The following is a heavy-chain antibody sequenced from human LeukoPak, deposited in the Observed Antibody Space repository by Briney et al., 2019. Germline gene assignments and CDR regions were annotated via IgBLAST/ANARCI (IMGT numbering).Heavy chain of an antibody. V-gene: IGHV3-21*01. CDR2: ISSSSSYI. Sequence: GGSLRLSCAASGFTFSSYSMTWVRQAPGKGLEWASSISSSSSYIYYADSVKGRFTISRDNAKNSLYLQMNSLRAEDTAVYYCARLSIAVAGLDYWGQGTLVTVSS. CDR3: ARLSIAVAGLDY. D-gene: IGHD6-19*01. CDR1: GFTFSSYS. J-gene: IGHJ4*02.